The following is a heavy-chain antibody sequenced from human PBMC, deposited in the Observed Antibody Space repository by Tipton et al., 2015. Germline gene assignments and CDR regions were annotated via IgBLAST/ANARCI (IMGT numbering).Heavy chain of an antibody. CDR2: IRYDGSNA. D-gene: IGHD2-15*01. Sequence: SLRLSCAASGFTFSIYGMHWVRQIPGKGLEWLASIRYDGSNAKYAESTKGRFTISRDNSKNNLYLQMNSLRAEDTAVYYCARDPAGVRGNCDLWGQGTLVSVSS. CDR1: GFTFSIYG. CDR3: ARDPAGVRGNCDL. V-gene: IGHV3-30*02. J-gene: IGHJ4*02.